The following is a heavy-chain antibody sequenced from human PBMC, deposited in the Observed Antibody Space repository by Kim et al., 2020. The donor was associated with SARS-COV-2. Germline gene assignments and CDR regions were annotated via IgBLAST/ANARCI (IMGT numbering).Heavy chain of an antibody. V-gene: IGHV3-21*01. CDR3: ARGTGDRSYYYYYGMDV. Sequence: GGSLRLSCAASGFTFSSYSMNWVRQAPGKGLEWVSSISSSSSYIYYADSVKGRFTISRDNAKNSLYLQMNSLRAEDTAVYYCARGTGDRSYYYYYGMDVWGQGTTVTVSS. CDR1: GFTFSSYS. CDR2: ISSSSSYI. D-gene: IGHD7-27*01. J-gene: IGHJ6*02.